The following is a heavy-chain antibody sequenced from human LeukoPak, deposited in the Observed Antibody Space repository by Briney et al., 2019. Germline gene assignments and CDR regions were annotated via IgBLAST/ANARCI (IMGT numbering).Heavy chain of an antibody. CDR3: AGGASAPLDY. D-gene: IGHD1-26*01. V-gene: IGHV4-59*01. J-gene: IGHJ4*02. CDR1: GGSLSSYY. Sequence: PSETLSLTCTVSGGSLSSYYWSWIRQSPGKGLEWIGYIYYSGSTNYNPSLKSRVTISVDTSKNQFSLKLSSVTAADTAVYYCAGGASAPLDYWGQGTLVTVSS. CDR2: IYYSGST.